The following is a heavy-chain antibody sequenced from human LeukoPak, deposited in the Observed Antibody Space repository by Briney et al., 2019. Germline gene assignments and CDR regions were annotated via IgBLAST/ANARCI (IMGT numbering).Heavy chain of an antibody. Sequence: PGRSLTLSCVGSGFTFSTFWMAWVRQAPGKGLEWVANMKHDRSAKHYVDSVKGRFTISRDNAKNSLYLHMNSLRAEDTAVYYCARDVDGNLDYWGQGTLVTVCS. CDR1: GFTFSTFW. V-gene: IGHV3-7*01. J-gene: IGHJ4*02. CDR2: MKHDRSAK. D-gene: IGHD1-14*01. CDR3: ARDVDGNLDY.